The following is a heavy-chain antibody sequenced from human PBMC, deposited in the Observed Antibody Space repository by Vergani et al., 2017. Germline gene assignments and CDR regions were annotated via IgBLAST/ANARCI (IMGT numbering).Heavy chain of an antibody. Sequence: EVQLLESGGGLVQPGGSLRLSCAASGFTFSSYAMSWVRQAPGKGLEWVSAISGSGGSTYYADSVKGRFTISRDNSKNKLYLQMNSLRAADTAVYYCAKGAFRGLASYNDYWGQGTLVTVSS. D-gene: IGHD1-1*01. V-gene: IGHV3-23*01. J-gene: IGHJ4*02. CDR2: ISGSGGST. CDR1: GFTFSSYA. CDR3: AKGAFRGLASYNDY.